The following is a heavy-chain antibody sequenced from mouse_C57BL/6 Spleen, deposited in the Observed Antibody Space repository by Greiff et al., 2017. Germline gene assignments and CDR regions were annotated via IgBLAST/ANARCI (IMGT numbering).Heavy chain of an antibody. J-gene: IGHJ2*01. D-gene: IGHD1-1*01. CDR2: INPSNGGT. CDR3: AREGVYDGSSYGY. Sequence: QVQLQQPGTELVKPGASVKLSCKASGYTFTSYWMHWVKQRPGQGLEWIGNINPSNGGTNYNEKFKSKATLTVDKSSSTAYMQLRSLTSEDSAVYYGAREGVYDGSSYGYWGQGTTLTVSS. V-gene: IGHV1-53*01. CDR1: GYTFTSYW.